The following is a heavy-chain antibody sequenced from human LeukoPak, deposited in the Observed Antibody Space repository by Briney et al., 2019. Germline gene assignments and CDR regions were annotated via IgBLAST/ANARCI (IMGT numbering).Heavy chain of an antibody. D-gene: IGHD3-16*02. J-gene: IGHJ4*02. CDR2: INPNSGGT. V-gene: IGHV1-2*02. Sequence: ASVTVSCKASGYTFTGYYMHWVRQAPGQGLEWMGWINPNSGGTNYAQKFQGRVTMTRDTSISTAYMELSRLRSDDTAVYYCARGFGGVIDVIDYWGQGTLVTVSS. CDR3: ARGFGGVIDVIDY. CDR1: GYTFTGYY.